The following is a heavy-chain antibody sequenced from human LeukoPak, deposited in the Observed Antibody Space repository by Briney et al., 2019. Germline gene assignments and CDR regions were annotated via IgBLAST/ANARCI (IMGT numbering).Heavy chain of an antibody. CDR3: AREARSGGYMDV. J-gene: IGHJ6*03. CDR1: GFTFSSYE. Sequence: PGGSLRLSCAASGFTFSSYEMNWVRQAPGKGLEWVSYISSSGSTIYYADSVKGRFTISRDNAKNSLYLQMNSLRAEDTAVYYCAREARSGGYMDVWGKGTTVTVSS. CDR2: ISSSGSTI. D-gene: IGHD3-10*01. V-gene: IGHV3-48*03.